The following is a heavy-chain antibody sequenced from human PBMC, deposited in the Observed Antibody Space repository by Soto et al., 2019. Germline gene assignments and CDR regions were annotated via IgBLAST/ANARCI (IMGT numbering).Heavy chain of an antibody. CDR3: ARGDATKLGVTTYYGMDV. V-gene: IGHV1-69*12. D-gene: IGHD3-22*01. CDR1: GGSLTNYG. CDR2: IIPVFGTA. J-gene: IGHJ6*02. Sequence: QVQLVQSGAEVKKPGSSVKVSCKASGGSLTNYGVSWVRQAPGQGLEWMGGIIPVFGTANYAQKFQGRVTIAADESTSTVFMDVRSLRSEDTAVYYCARGDATKLGVTTYYGMDVWGQGTTVTVSS.